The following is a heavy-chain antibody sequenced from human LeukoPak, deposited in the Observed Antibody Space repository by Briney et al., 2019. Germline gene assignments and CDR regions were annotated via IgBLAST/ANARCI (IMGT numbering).Heavy chain of an antibody. CDR1: GFTFSSYS. CDR2: ISSSSSYI. CDR3: ARDGVPIRYCSGGSCSGNWFDP. V-gene: IGHV3-21*01. J-gene: IGHJ5*02. D-gene: IGHD2-15*01. Sequence: GGSLRPSCAASGFTFSSYSMNWVRQAPGKGLEWVSSISSSSSYIYYADSVEGRFTISRDNAKNSLYLQMNSLRAEDTAVYYCARDGVPIRYCSGGSCSGNWFDPWGQGTLVTVSS.